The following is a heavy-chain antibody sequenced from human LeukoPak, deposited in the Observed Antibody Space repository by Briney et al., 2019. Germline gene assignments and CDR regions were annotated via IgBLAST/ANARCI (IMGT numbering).Heavy chain of an antibody. D-gene: IGHD3-22*01. CDR3: ARDLTDYYELDY. Sequence: SETLSLTCTISGGSVSDYYWSWIRQSPGKGLEWIGRIYTSGSTNYNPSLKSRVTMSVDTSKNQFSLKVSSVTAADTAVYYCARDLTDYYELDYWGQGTLVTVSS. V-gene: IGHV4-4*07. J-gene: IGHJ4*02. CDR1: GGSVSDYY. CDR2: IYTSGST.